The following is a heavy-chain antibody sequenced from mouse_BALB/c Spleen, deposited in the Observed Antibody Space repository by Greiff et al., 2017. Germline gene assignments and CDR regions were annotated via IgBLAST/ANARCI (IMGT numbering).Heavy chain of an antibody. V-gene: IGHV7-3*02. CDR3: ARDLYRYNDY. D-gene: IGHD2-14*01. CDR1: GFTFTDYY. Sequence: EVQLVESGGGLVQPVGSLRLSCATSGFTFTDYYMSWVRQPPGKALEWLGFIRNKANGYTTEYSASVKGRFTISRDNSQSILYLQMNTLRAEDSATYYCARDLYRYNDYWGQGTTLTVSS. J-gene: IGHJ2*01. CDR2: IRNKANGYTT.